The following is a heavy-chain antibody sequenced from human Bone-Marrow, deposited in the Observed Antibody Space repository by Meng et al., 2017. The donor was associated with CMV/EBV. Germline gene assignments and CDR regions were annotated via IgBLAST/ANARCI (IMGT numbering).Heavy chain of an antibody. V-gene: IGHV1-69*10. CDR2: IIPILGIA. J-gene: IGHJ6*02. CDR3: ARVNVGSSWPYYYYYGMDV. D-gene: IGHD6-13*01. CDR1: GGPFSSYA. Sequence: SVKVSCKASGGPFSSYAISWVRQAPGQGLEWMGGIIPILGIANYAQKFQGRVTITADKSTSTAYMELSSLRSEDTAVYYCARVNVGSSWPYYYYYGMDVWGQGTTVTVSS.